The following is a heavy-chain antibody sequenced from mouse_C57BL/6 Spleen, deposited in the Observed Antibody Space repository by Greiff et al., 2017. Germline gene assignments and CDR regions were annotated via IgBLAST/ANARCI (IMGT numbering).Heavy chain of an antibody. CDR2: ISSGSSTI. CDR1: GFTFSDYG. V-gene: IGHV5-17*01. D-gene: IGHD2-3*01. J-gene: IGHJ1*03. Sequence: VQLKESGGGLVKPGGSLKLSCAASGFTFSDYGMHWVRQAPEKGLEWVAYISSGSSTIYYADTVKGRFTISRDNAKNTLFLQMTSLRSEDTAMYYCARRVTFDVWGTGTTVTVSS. CDR3: ARRVTFDV.